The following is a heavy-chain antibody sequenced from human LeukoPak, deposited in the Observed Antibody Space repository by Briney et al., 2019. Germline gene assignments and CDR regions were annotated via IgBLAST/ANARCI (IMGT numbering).Heavy chain of an antibody. J-gene: IGHJ3*02. CDR2: INPNSGDT. Sequence: GASVTVSCKASGYTFTGYYMHWVRQAPGQGLEWMGWINPNSGDTNYAQKFQGRVTMTRDTSISTAYMELSGLRSDDTAVYYCARWPDCSSTSCYFPGHARAAAFDIWGQGTMVTVSS. CDR1: GYTFTGYY. D-gene: IGHD2-2*01. CDR3: ARWPDCSSTSCYFPGHARAAAFDI. V-gene: IGHV1-2*02.